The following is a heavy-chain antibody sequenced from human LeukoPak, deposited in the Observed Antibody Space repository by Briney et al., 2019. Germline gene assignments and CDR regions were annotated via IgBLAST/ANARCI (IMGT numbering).Heavy chain of an antibody. Sequence: SETLSLTCPVSGGSISSSSYYWGWIRQPPGKGLEWIGSIYYSGSTYYNPSLKSRVTISVDTSKNQFSLKLSSVTAADTAVYYCARQGSSGHDYWGQGTLVTVSS. J-gene: IGHJ4*02. CDR2: IYYSGST. CDR3: ARQGSSGHDY. D-gene: IGHD6-19*01. V-gene: IGHV4-39*01. CDR1: GGSISSSSYY.